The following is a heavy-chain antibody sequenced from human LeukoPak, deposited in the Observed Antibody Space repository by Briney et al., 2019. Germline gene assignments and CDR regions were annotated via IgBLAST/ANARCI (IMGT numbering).Heavy chain of an antibody. Sequence: PGGSLRLSCAASGFTFSDCSIHWVRQASGKGLEWVGLIDKKTKNYETAYAASVRGRFTISRDDSQNTAYLQMSSLETEDTALYYCTRDAGTYNWLDPWGQGTLVTVSS. CDR2: IDKKTKNYET. V-gene: IGHV3-73*01. D-gene: IGHD1-26*01. J-gene: IGHJ5*02. CDR3: TRDAGTYNWLDP. CDR1: GFTFSDCS.